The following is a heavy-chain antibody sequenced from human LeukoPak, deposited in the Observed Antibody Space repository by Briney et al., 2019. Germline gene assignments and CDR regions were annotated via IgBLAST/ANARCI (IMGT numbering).Heavy chain of an antibody. Sequence: PSETLSLTCTVSGGSISSGDYYWSWIRQPPGKGLEWIGYIYYSGSTYYNPSLKSRVTISVDTSKNQFSLKLSSVTAADTAVYYCARVPETTAGIDYWGQGTLATVSS. CDR1: GGSISSGDYY. J-gene: IGHJ4*02. V-gene: IGHV4-30-4*01. CDR2: IYYSGST. CDR3: ARVPETTAGIDY. D-gene: IGHD4-17*01.